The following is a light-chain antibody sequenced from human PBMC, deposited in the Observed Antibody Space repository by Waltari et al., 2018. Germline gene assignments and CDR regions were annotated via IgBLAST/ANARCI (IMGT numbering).Light chain of an antibody. J-gene: IGKJ1*01. CDR3: QQRISWLGWT. Sequence: EIVLTQSPATLSLSPGERATLSCRASQSVSTYLAWYQQKPGQVPRLLIYGASNRATGIPVRFSGSGSGTDFTLTISSLEPEDFAVYYCQQRISWLGWTFGQGTKVEIK. CDR2: GAS. CDR1: QSVSTY. V-gene: IGKV3-11*01.